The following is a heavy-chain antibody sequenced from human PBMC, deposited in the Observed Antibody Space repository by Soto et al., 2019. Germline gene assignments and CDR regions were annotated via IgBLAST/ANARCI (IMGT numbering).Heavy chain of an antibody. V-gene: IGHV1-18*01. CDR3: ARSITMVRDPKKETLNWFDP. CDR2: ISAYNGNT. J-gene: IGHJ5*02. Sequence: QVQLVQSGAEVKKPGASVKVSCKASGYTFTSYGISWVRQAPGQGLEWMGWISAYNGNTNYAQKLQGRVTMNTETSTSTAYMELRSLRSDDTAVYYCARSITMVRDPKKETLNWFDPWGQGTLVTVSS. CDR1: GYTFTSYG. D-gene: IGHD3-10*01.